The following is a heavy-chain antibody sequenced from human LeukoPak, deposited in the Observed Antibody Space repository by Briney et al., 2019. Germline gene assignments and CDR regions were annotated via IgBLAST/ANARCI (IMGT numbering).Heavy chain of an antibody. CDR2: IIPILGIA. V-gene: IGHV1-69*04. CDR1: GGTFSSYA. Sequence: SVKVSCKASGGTFSSYAISWVRQAPGQGLEWMGRIIPILGIANYAQKFQGRVTIAADKSTSTAYMELSSLRSEDTAVYYCARGAMVTADYWGQGTLVTVSS. J-gene: IGHJ4*02. CDR3: ARGAMVTADY. D-gene: IGHD5-18*01.